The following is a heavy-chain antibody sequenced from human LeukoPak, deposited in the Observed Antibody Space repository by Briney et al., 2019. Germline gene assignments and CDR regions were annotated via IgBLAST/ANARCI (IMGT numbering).Heavy chain of an antibody. CDR2: IRSKAYGGTT. CDR1: GFTFGDYA. D-gene: IGHD3-16*02. CDR3: TRDGVDDYVWGSYPLDY. Sequence: GGSLRLSCTASGFTFGDYAMSWVRRAPGKGLEWVGFIRSKAYGGTTEYAASVKGRFTISRDDSKSIAYLQMNSLKTEDTAVYYCTRDGVDDYVWGSYPLDYWGQGTLVTVSS. V-gene: IGHV3-49*04. J-gene: IGHJ4*02.